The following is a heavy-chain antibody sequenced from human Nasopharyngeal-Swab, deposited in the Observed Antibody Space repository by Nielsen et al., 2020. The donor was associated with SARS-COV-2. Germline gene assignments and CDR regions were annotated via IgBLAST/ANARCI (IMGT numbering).Heavy chain of an antibody. CDR2: IYSGGST. J-gene: IGHJ6*02. Sequence: GESLKISCAASGFTVSSNYMSWVRQAPGKGLEWVSVIYSGGSTYYADSAKGRFTISRDNSKNTLYLQMNSLRAEETAVYYCARSDYYDFWSGGYGMDVWGQGTTVTVSS. CDR1: GFTVSSNY. CDR3: ARSDYYDFWSGGYGMDV. D-gene: IGHD3-3*01. V-gene: IGHV3-53*01.